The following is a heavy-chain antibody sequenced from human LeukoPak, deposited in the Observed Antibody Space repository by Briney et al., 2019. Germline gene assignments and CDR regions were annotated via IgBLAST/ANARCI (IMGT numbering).Heavy chain of an antibody. CDR3: ARRETSAGWGIFAFDI. Sequence: PSETLSLTCTVSGGSISSYHWNWIRQPPGKGLARIGYVYYSRSTNYNPSLKSRVTISVDTSKNQFSLKLSSVTAADTAVYYCARRETSAGWGIFAFDIWGQGTMVTVSS. D-gene: IGHD3-10*01. V-gene: IGHV4-59*08. CDR1: GGSISSYH. J-gene: IGHJ3*02. CDR2: VYYSRST.